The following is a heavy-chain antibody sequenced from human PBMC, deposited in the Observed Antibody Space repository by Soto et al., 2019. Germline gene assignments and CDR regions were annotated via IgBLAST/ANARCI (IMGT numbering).Heavy chain of an antibody. CDR2: IKQDGSEK. J-gene: IGHJ4*02. V-gene: IGHV3-7*01. D-gene: IGHD2-8*01. CDR3: ARDGNGMLSLIEIDY. CDR1: GFTFSSYW. Sequence: GGSLSLSCAASGFTFSSYWMSWVRQAPGKGLEWVANIKQDGSEKYYWESVKGRFTISRDNAKNSLYLQMNSLRAEDTAVYYCARDGNGMLSLIEIDYWGQGTLVTVSS.